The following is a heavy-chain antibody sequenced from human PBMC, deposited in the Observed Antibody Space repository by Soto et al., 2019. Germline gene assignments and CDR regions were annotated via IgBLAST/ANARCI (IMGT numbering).Heavy chain of an antibody. Sequence: GGSLRLSCTASGFTFKNYAMNWVRQAPGKGLEWVSVISNSAESTYYADSVKVRFTISRDNSKNTLFLPMNRLRVEDTAVYYCVRWPRTFDEYAYDVWGPGTMVTVS. V-gene: IGHV3-23*01. J-gene: IGHJ3*01. CDR3: VRWPRTFDEYAYDV. CDR2: ISNSAEST. CDR1: GFTFKNYA.